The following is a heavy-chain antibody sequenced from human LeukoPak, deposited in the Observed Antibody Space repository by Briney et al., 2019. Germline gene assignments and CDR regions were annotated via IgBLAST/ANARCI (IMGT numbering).Heavy chain of an antibody. D-gene: IGHD3-10*01. Sequence: GGSLRLSCAASGFTFSGYSMNWVRQAPGKGLEWVSSISSSGSYIYYADSVKGRFTISRDNAKNSLYLQMNSLRAEDTAVYYCARDEGGEYYYGSGSYNYWGQGTLVTVSS. V-gene: IGHV3-21*01. J-gene: IGHJ4*02. CDR1: GFTFSGYS. CDR3: ARDEGGEYYYGSGSYNY. CDR2: ISSSGSYI.